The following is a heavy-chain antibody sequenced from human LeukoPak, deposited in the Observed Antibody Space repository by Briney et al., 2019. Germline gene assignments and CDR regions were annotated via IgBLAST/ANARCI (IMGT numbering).Heavy chain of an antibody. CDR2: ISYDGSNK. CDR1: GFTFSSYA. J-gene: IGHJ4*02. V-gene: IGHV3-30*04. Sequence: GGSLTLSCAASGFTFSSYAMHWVRQAPGKGLEGVAVISYDGSNKYYADSVKGRFTISRDNSKNTLYLQMNSLRVEDTAVYYCARDRGYSGRAHLCDYWGQGTLVTVSS. D-gene: IGHD5-12*01. CDR3: ARDRGYSGRAHLCDY.